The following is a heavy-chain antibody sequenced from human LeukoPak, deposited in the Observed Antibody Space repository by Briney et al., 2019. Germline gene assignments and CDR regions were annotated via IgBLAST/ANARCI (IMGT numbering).Heavy chain of an antibody. D-gene: IGHD2-21*02. J-gene: IGHJ4*02. V-gene: IGHV4-39*07. Sequence: WVRQVPGKGLEWIGSIYYSGSTYYNPSLKSRVTISVDTSKNQFSLKLSYVTAADTGVYYCARGYCRDDICQVFPYWGQGTLVTVSS. CDR2: IYYSGST. CDR3: ARGYCRDDICQVFPY.